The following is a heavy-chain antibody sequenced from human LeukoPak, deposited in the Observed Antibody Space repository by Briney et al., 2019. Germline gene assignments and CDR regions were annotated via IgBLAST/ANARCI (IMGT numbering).Heavy chain of an antibody. Sequence: PSDTLSLTCAVSGYSITSSSWWGWIRQPPGKGLEWIGYIYHSGTTYYNPSLQSRVTMSVDTSKNQFSLKLSSVTTVDTAVYYCARRENVYYYFDYWGQGTLVTVSS. CDR3: ARRENVYYYFDY. D-gene: IGHD3-10*01. J-gene: IGHJ4*02. V-gene: IGHV4-28*01. CDR1: GYSITSSSW. CDR2: IYHSGTT.